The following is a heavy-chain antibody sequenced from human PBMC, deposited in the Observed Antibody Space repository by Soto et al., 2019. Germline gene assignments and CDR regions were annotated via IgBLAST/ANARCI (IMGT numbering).Heavy chain of an antibody. CDR3: ARVFYGDYGYFDL. J-gene: IGHJ2*01. D-gene: IGHD4-17*01. V-gene: IGHV3-7*04. CDR1: GFTFSTYW. Sequence: EVQLVESGGGLVQSGGSLRLSCAASGFTFSTYWMSWVRQAPGKGLEWVATIKRDGSEKYYVDSVKGRFTISRDNAKNSLYLQMNGLRAEDTALYYCARVFYGDYGYFDLWGRGTLVTVSS. CDR2: IKRDGSEK.